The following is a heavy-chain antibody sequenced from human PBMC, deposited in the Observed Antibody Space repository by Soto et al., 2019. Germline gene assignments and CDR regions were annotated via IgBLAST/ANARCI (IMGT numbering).Heavy chain of an antibody. J-gene: IGHJ6*03. CDR1: GGTFSSYT. CDR3: ARPTDSLNYSNGDYYYYCYMDV. D-gene: IGHD4-4*01. V-gene: IGHV1-69*02. CDR2: IIPILGIA. Sequence: QVQLVQSGAEVKKPGSSVKVSCKASGGTFSSYTISWVRQAPGQGLEWMGRIIPILGIANYAQKFQGRVTITADQSTSTAYMELSSLRSDDTAVYYCARPTDSLNYSNGDYYYYCYMDVWVKGTTVTVSS.